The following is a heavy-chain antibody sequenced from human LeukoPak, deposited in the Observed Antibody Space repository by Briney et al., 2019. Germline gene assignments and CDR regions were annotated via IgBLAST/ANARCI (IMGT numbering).Heavy chain of an antibody. CDR1: GFTFSSYW. Sequence: GGSLRLSCAVSGFTFSSYWMSWARQAPGKGLEWVANIKQDGSEKYYVDSVKGRFTISRDNAKNSLYLQMNSLRAEDTAVYYCARVQLLWFGELSTNWFDPWGQGTLVTVSS. V-gene: IGHV3-7*01. CDR3: ARVQLLWFGELSTNWFDP. J-gene: IGHJ5*02. D-gene: IGHD3-10*01. CDR2: IKQDGSEK.